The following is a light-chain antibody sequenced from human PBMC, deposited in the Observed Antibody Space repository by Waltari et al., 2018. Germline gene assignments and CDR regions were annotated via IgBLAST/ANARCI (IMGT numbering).Light chain of an antibody. Sequence: IVMTQSPDSLAVSLGERATINCKSSQSVLYSSNNKNYLAWYQQKPGQPPKLLIYWSSTRESGVPDRFSGSGSGTDFTLTISCLQAEDVAVYYCQQYYSTPDTFGQGTKLEIK. V-gene: IGKV4-1*01. J-gene: IGKJ2*01. CDR2: WSS. CDR1: QSVLYSSNNKNY. CDR3: QQYYSTPDT.